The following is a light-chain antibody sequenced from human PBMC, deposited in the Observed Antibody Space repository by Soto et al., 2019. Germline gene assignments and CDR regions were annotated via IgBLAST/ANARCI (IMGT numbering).Light chain of an antibody. CDR2: DAS. CDR3: QQYNNWWT. V-gene: IGKV3-15*01. Sequence: EVVLTQSPGTLSLSAGERATLFCRASERVSSNYLAWYQQKPGQAPRLLIYDASTRATDIPARFSGSGSGTDFTLTISSLQSEGFAVYYCQQYNNWWTFGQGTKVDIK. J-gene: IGKJ1*01. CDR1: ERVSSN.